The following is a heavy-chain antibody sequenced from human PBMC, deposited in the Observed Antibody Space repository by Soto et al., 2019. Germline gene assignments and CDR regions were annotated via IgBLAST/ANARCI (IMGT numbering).Heavy chain of an antibody. CDR1: GGTFSSYA. CDR3: AGIVVVPRAAYYYYGMDG. Sequence: SLQVCCKASGGTFSSYAISWVRQAPGQGLEWMGGIIPIFGTANYAQKFQGRVTITADESTSTAYMELSSLRSEDTAVYYCAGIVVVPRAAYYYYGMDGWGQGTTVTVFS. CDR2: IIPIFGTA. D-gene: IGHD3-22*01. V-gene: IGHV1-69*13. J-gene: IGHJ6*02.